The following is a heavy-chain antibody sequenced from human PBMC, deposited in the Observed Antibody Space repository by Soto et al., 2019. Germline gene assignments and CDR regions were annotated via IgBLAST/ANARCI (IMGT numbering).Heavy chain of an antibody. D-gene: IGHD6-13*01. V-gene: IGHV1-69*01. CDR1: VAGYA. CDR2: IIPIFSTA. Sequence: VAGYAKKKVRQAPGQGLEWMGGIIPIFSTANYAQKFQGRVTITADESTSTAYMELSSLRSEDTAVYYCARDPLSSLVRSFNWFDPWGQGTLVTVSS. CDR3: ARDPLSSLVRSFNWFDP. J-gene: IGHJ5*02.